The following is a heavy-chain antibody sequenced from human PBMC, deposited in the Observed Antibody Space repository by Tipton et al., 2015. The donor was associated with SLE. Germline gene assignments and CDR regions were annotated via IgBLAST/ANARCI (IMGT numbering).Heavy chain of an antibody. CDR2: VYYGGGT. D-gene: IGHD1-14*01. CDR3: ARARRTTSSHFDY. Sequence: GLVKPSETLSLICTVSGDSISANSYHWGWVRQPPGKGLEWIGNVYYGGGTYYNPPLESRVTISLDTSKNQFSLKLNSVTPADTALYYCARARRTTSSHFDYWGQGTLVTVSS. V-gene: IGHV4-39*07. CDR1: GDSISANSYH. J-gene: IGHJ4*02.